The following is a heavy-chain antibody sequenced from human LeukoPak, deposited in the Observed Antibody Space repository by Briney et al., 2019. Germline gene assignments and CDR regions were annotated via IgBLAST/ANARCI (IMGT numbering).Heavy chain of an antibody. V-gene: IGHV3-7*01. J-gene: IGHJ3*02. CDR2: IKQDGSEK. Sequence: PGGSLRLSCAASGFTFSSYWMRWVRQAPGKGREGVSNIKQDGSEKYYVDSVKGRFTISRDNAKNSLYLQMNSLRAEDTAVYYCARCKDQWTGAFDIWGQGTMVTVSS. D-gene: IGHD6-19*01. CDR1: GFTFSSYW. CDR3: ARCKDQWTGAFDI.